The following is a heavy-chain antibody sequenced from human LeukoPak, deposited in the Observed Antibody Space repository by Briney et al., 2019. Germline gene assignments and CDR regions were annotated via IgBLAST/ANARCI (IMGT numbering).Heavy chain of an antibody. CDR3: VGVVRFHNWFDP. CDR1: GFSFRNYG. D-gene: IGHD3-10*01. Sequence: GGSLRLSCAASGFSFRNYGIHWVRQAPGKGLEWVAVISYDGSDKHYADSVKGRFTISRDNFKNTLYLQMISLRAEDTAVYYCVGVVRFHNWFDPWGQGTLVIVSS. V-gene: IGHV3-30*03. J-gene: IGHJ5*02. CDR2: ISYDGSDK.